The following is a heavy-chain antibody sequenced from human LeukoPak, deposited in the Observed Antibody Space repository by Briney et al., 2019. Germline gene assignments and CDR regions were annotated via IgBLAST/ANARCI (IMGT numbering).Heavy chain of an antibody. CDR3: ARRRGDRGYD. CDR1: GGSISSSNYY. D-gene: IGHD1-1*01. J-gene: IGHJ4*02. CDR2: IFYSGST. V-gene: IGHV4-39*01. Sequence: SETLSLTCTVSGGSISSSNYYWGWIRQPPGQGLEWIGSIFYSGSTYYTPSLKGRVTISVDTSKNQFSLKLRSVTAVDTAVYYCARRRGDRGYDWGQGTLVIVSS.